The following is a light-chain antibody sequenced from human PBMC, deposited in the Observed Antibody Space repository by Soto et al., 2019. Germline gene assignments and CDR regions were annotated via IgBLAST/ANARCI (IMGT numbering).Light chain of an antibody. CDR3: HQYGSSPYT. Sequence: EIVLTQSPGTPSLSPGEGATLSCRASQGVSSSFLAWYQQKPGQAPRLLIYGASSRASGIPDRFSGSGSGTDFTLTISGLDPEDFAVYYCHQYGSSPYTFGQGTKLEIK. J-gene: IGKJ2*01. CDR1: QGVSSSF. CDR2: GAS. V-gene: IGKV3-20*01.